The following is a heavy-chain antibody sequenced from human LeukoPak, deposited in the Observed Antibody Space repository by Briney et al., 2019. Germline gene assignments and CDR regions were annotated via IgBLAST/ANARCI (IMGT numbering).Heavy chain of an antibody. CDR1: GFTFSGYS. Sequence: GGSLRLSCAASGFTFSGYSMNWVRQAPGKGLEWVSSISSSSSYIYYADSVKGRFTISRDNAKNSLYLQMNSLRAEDTAVYYCARARKELLWFGEFDPWGQGTLVTVSS. J-gene: IGHJ5*02. V-gene: IGHV3-21*01. D-gene: IGHD3-10*01. CDR3: ARARKELLWFGEFDP. CDR2: ISSSSSYI.